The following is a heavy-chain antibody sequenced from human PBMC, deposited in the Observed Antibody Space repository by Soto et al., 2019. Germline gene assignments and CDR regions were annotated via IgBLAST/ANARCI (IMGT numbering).Heavy chain of an antibody. D-gene: IGHD1-26*01. CDR1: GFTFSSYE. V-gene: IGHV3-48*03. CDR3: ARSIVGAKTLGDY. CDR2: ISSSGSTI. J-gene: IGHJ4*02. Sequence: GGSLRLSCAASGFTFSSYEMNWVRQAPGKGLEWVSYISSSGSTIYYADSVKGRFTISRDNAKNSLYLQMNSLRAEDTAVYYCARSIVGAKTLGDYWGQGTLVTVSS.